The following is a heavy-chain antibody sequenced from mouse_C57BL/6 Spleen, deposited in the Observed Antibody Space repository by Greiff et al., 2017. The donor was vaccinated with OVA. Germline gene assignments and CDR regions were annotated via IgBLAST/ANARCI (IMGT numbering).Heavy chain of an antibody. J-gene: IGHJ2*01. CDR3: ARDQDYYGSSPYYFDY. CDR1: GFTFSSYA. V-gene: IGHV5-4*01. D-gene: IGHD1-1*01. CDR2: ISDGGSYT. Sequence: DVQLVESGGGLVKPGGSLKLSCAASGFTFSSYAMSWVRQTPEKRLEWVATISDGGSYTYYPDNVKGRFTISRDNAKNNLDLQMSHLKSEDTAMYYCARDQDYYGSSPYYFDYWGQGTTLTVSS.